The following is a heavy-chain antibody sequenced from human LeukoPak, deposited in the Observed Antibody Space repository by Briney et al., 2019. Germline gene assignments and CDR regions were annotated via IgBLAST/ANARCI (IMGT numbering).Heavy chain of an antibody. CDR1: GFIFRNYA. V-gene: IGHV3-23*01. D-gene: IGHD1-7*01. J-gene: IGHJ6*03. Sequence: HAGGSLRLSCAASGFIFRNYAMSWVRQAPGKGLDWVAAIGGSGSSTYYADSVKGRFTISRDNSKNTLYLQMNSLRADDTALYYCAKVGTTFYYYYMDVWGKGTTVTVSS. CDR3: AKVGTTFYYYYMDV. CDR2: IGGSGSST.